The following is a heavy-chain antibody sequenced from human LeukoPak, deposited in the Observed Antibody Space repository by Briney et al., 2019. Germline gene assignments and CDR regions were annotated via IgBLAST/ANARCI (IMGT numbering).Heavy chain of an antibody. CDR1: GGSISSSSYY. V-gene: IGHV4-39*01. CDR3: ARPYCRGGSCYFDY. Sequence: SETLSLTCTVSGGSISSSSYYWGWIRQPPGKGLEWIGSIYYSGSTYYNPSLKSRVTISVDTSKNQFSLKLSSVTAADTAVYYCARPYCRGGSCYFDYWGQGTLVTVSS. D-gene: IGHD2-15*01. CDR2: IYYSGST. J-gene: IGHJ4*02.